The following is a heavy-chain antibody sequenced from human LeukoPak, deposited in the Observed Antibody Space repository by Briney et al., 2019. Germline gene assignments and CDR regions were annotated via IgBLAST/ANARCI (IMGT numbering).Heavy chain of an antibody. CDR3: ARTRRNILSFSRSYPNYFDY. CDR2: IYYSGST. J-gene: IGHJ4*02. Sequence: SETLSLTCTVSGGSISSSSYYWGWIRQPPGKGLEWIGSIYYSGSTYYKPSLKSRVSISVDTSKNQFSLKLNSVTAADTAVYYCARTRRNILSFSRSYPNYFDYWSQGTLVTVSS. CDR1: GGSISSSSYY. V-gene: IGHV4-39*07. D-gene: IGHD2/OR15-2a*01.